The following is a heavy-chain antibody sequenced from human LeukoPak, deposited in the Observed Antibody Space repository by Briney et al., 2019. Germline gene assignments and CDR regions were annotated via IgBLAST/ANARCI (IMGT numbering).Heavy chain of an antibody. D-gene: IGHD3-3*01. CDR2: ISNDGSRK. V-gene: IGHV3-30*03. CDR1: GFTFSRHG. CDR3: ARDRTWNYFDY. Sequence: GGSLRLSCAPSGFTFSRHGMHWVRQAPGKGLEWVAIISNDGSRKYYAHSVEGRFTISRDNSKNTLYLQMDSLRAEDTAVYYCARDRTWNYFDYWGQGTLVTVSS. J-gene: IGHJ4*02.